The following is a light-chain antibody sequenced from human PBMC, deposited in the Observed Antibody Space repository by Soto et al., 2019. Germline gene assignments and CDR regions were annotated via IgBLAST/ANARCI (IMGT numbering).Light chain of an antibody. J-gene: IGLJ1*01. V-gene: IGLV2-14*01. CDR3: SSYTRSSFYV. Sequence: QSALTQPASVSGSPGQSITISCTGTSSDVGGYNYVSWYQQHPGKAPKLMIYDVSNRPSGVSNHFSGSKSGNTASLTISGIQAEDEADYYCSSYTRSSFYVFGTGTKLTVL. CDR2: DVS. CDR1: SSDVGGYNY.